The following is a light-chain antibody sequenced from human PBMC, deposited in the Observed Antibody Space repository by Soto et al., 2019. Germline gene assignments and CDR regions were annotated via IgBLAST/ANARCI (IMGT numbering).Light chain of an antibody. CDR3: KSYDTRLTAYV. V-gene: IGLV1-40*01. CDR1: MSSIGAGYE. CDR2: GNG. Sequence: QAVLRQAASVSGAPGQRLTIAWSGTMSSIGAGYEVHWYHQLPGTAPKLVVSGNGNRPSGVPDRLSASKSGTSASLAITGLQAEDDRHYYCKSYDTRLTAYVFGTGTKVTVL. J-gene: IGLJ1*01.